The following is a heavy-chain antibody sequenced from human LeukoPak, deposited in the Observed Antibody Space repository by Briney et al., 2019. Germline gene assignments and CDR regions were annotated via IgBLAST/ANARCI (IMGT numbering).Heavy chain of an antibody. V-gene: IGHV1-69*13. CDR2: IIPIFGTA. Sequence: SVKVSCKASGYTFTSYAMNWVRQAPGQGLEWMGGIIPIFGTANYAQKFQGRVTITADESTSTAYMGLSSLRSEDTAVYYCARDPDYYGMDVWGQGTTVTVSS. J-gene: IGHJ6*02. CDR3: ARDPDYYGMDV. CDR1: GYTFTSYA.